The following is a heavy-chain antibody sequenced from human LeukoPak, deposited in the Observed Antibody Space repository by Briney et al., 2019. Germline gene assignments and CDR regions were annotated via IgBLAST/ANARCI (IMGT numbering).Heavy chain of an antibody. V-gene: IGHV1-2*02. CDR2: MNPKSGAT. CDR1: GYRFTGYY. Sequence: ASVKVSCKTSGYRFTGYYLHWVRHAPGQGREWMGCMNPKSGATDYARKFQGRVTMTRDTSISTAYMELNRLRSDDTAVYFCARGSDYDDYFYMDFWGKGTTVTVSS. J-gene: IGHJ6*03. CDR3: ARGSDYDDYFYMDF.